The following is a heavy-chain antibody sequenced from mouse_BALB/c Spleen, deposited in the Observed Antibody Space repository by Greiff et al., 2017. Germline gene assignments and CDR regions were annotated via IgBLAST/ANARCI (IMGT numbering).Heavy chain of an antibody. Sequence: QVQLQQSGPELVKPGASVKISCKASGYAFSSSWMNWVKQRPGQGLEWIGRIYPGDGDTNYNGKFKGKATLTADKSSSTAYMQLSSLTSVDSAVYFCARGYRPVGYAMDYWGQGTSVTVSS. D-gene: IGHD2-14*01. CDR3: ARGYRPVGYAMDY. V-gene: IGHV1-82*01. J-gene: IGHJ4*01. CDR2: IYPGDGDT. CDR1: GYAFSSSW.